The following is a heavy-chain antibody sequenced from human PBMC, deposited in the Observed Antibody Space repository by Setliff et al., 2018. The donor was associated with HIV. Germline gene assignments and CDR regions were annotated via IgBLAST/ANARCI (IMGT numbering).Heavy chain of an antibody. CDR3: ARRGFLWFGELSEAQPYYFDY. Sequence: GESLRLSCAASGFTFSSYAMSWVRQAPGKGLEWVSAISDSGFSTYYADSLKGQFTISRDNSKNTLYLQMNSLRAEDTAVYYCARRGFLWFGELSEAQPYYFDYWGQGTLVTVSS. CDR1: GFTFSSYA. J-gene: IGHJ4*02. D-gene: IGHD3-10*01. CDR2: ISDSGFST. V-gene: IGHV3-23*01.